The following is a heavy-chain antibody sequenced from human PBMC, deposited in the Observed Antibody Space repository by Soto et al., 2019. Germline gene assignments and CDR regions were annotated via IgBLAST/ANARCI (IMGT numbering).Heavy chain of an antibody. CDR3: ARAGAPSDY. J-gene: IGHJ4*02. V-gene: IGHV3-74*03. CDR1: GFTFRNYW. D-gene: IGHD7-27*01. Sequence: EVQLVESGGGLVQSGGTLRLSCEASGFTFRNYWMHWVRQAPGKGLVWVSRINSDGSSTTYADSVKGRFTISRDNAKNTLYLQMNSLRAEDRAVYYCARAGAPSDYWGQGTLFPVSS. CDR2: INSDGSST.